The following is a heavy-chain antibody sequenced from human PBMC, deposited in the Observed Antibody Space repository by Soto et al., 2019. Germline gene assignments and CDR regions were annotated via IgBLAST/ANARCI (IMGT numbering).Heavy chain of an antibody. CDR1: GFTFSSYS. J-gene: IGHJ4*02. CDR2: ISADRTYI. V-gene: IGHV3-21*01. Sequence: EVQLVESGGGLVKPGGSLRLSCATSGFTFSSYSITWVRQAPGKGLEWVSSISADRTYIYYADSVKGRFTISRDNARNSLYLHMNSLRADDTAVYYCARDRDSGGWVRGGLDYWGQGTLVTVSS. D-gene: IGHD6-19*01. CDR3: ARDRDSGGWVRGGLDY.